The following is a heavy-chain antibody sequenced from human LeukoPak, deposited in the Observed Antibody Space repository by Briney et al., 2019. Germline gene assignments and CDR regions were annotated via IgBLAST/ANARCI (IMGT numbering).Heavy chain of an antibody. J-gene: IGHJ5*02. Sequence: GGSLRLSCTASGFTFSKYGMHWIRQAPGKGLEWVAVIWFDGSNRNHADSVKGRFTISRDNSKNTLYLQMNSLRVEDTAVYFCVRDYCSGGSCYENNWFDPWGQGTLVTVSS. D-gene: IGHD2-15*01. V-gene: IGHV3-33*01. CDR3: VRDYCSGGSCYENNWFDP. CDR2: IWFDGSNR. CDR1: GFTFSKYG.